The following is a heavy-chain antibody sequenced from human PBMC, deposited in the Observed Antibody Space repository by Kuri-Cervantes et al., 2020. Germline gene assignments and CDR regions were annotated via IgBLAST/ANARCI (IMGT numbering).Heavy chain of an antibody. V-gene: IGHV3-23*01. CDR2: ISGSGGTT. D-gene: IGHD5-12*01. Sequence: ETLSLTCAASGFTFSSYAMSWVRQAPGKGLEWVSAISGSGGTTYYADPVKGRFTISRDNSKNTLYLQMNSLRAEDTAVYYCARDSAYSGYDAFDYWGQGTLVTVSS. J-gene: IGHJ4*02. CDR1: GFTFSSYA. CDR3: ARDSAYSGYDAFDY.